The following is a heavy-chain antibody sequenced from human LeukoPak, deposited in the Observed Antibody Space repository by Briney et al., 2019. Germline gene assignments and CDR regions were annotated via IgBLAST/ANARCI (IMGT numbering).Heavy chain of an antibody. D-gene: IGHD3-10*01. V-gene: IGHV1-2*02. Sequence: ASVKVSCKASGYTFTNYYIHWVRQAPGPGLEWMGWINPNSGGTNYAQKFQGRVTMTRDTSISTAYMDLDRLTSDDTAVYYCARDLSPVVRASPMGYWGQGTPVTVSS. CDR1: GYTFTNYY. CDR2: INPNSGGT. CDR3: ARDLSPVVRASPMGY. J-gene: IGHJ4*02.